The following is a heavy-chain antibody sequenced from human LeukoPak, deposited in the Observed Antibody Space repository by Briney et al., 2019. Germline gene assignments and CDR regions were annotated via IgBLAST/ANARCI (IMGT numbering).Heavy chain of an antibody. CDR3: AKWGCSGGSCYPFDY. V-gene: IGHV3-21*04. CDR2: ISSSSSYI. D-gene: IGHD2-15*01. J-gene: IGHJ4*02. CDR1: GFTFSSYS. Sequence: NPGGSLRLSCAASGFTFSSYSMNWVRQAPGKGLEWVSSISSSSSYIYYADSVKGRFTISRDNAKSSLYLQMNSLRDEDTAVYYCAKWGCSGGSCYPFDYWGQGTLVTVSS.